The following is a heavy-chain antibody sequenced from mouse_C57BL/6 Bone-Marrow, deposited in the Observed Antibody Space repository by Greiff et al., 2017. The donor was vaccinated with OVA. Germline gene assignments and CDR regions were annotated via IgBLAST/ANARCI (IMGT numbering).Heavy chain of an antibody. V-gene: IGHV1-53*01. D-gene: IGHD1-1*01. CDR2: INPSNGGT. CDR3: ARWHLLVGGYWYFDV. CDR1: GYTFTSYW. Sequence: QVQLQQSGTELVKPGASVKLSCKASGYTFTSYWMHWVKQRPGQGLEWIGNINPSNGGTNYNEKFKSKATLTVDKSSSTAYMQLSSLTSEDSAVYYCARWHLLVGGYWYFDVWGTGTTVTVSS. J-gene: IGHJ1*03.